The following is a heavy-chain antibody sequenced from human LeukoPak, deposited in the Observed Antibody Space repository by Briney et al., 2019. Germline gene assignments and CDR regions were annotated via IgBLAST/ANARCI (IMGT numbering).Heavy chain of an antibody. CDR1: GFTFNSYW. D-gene: IGHD5-24*01. V-gene: IGHV3-74*01. CDR2: INSDESSA. J-gene: IGHJ3*02. Sequence: GGSLRLSCAASGFTFNSYWMHWVRQAPGKGLVWVSRINSDESSASYADSVKGRFTISRDNAKNTLYLQMNSLRVEDTALYYCARERPKSRDGFTHDGFDIWGQGTMVPVSS. CDR3: ARERPKSRDGFTHDGFDI.